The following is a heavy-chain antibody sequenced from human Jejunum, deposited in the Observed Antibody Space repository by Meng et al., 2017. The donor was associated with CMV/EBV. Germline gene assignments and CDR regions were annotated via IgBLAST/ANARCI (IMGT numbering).Heavy chain of an antibody. Sequence: AAAGFAFSSDARSWVRQAPGKGLEWVSSIKGSGDKTYYADSVKGRFTISRDNSKTTLYLQMNSLRADDTAVYYCANPNYYDSNGAYWGQGTLVTVSS. CDR3: ANPNYYDSNGAY. J-gene: IGHJ4*02. CDR1: GFAFSSDA. D-gene: IGHD3-22*01. CDR2: IKGSGDKT. V-gene: IGHV3-23*01.